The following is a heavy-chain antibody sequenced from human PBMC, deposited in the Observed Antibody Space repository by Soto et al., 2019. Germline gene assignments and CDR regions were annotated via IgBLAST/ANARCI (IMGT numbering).Heavy chain of an antibody. CDR1: GYTFTSNA. CDR2: INAANGNT. V-gene: IGHV1-3*01. Sequence: ASVKVSCKASGYTFTSNAIHWVRQAPGQGLEWMGWINAANGNTKYSQRFQGRVTITRDTSASTAYMELSSLRSEDTAVYYCASWFGEPRMDVWGKGSTVTVSS. D-gene: IGHD3-10*01. CDR3: ASWFGEPRMDV. J-gene: IGHJ6*03.